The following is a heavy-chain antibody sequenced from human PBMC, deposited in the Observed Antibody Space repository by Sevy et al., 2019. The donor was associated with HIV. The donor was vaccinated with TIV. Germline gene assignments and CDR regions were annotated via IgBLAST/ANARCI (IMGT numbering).Heavy chain of an antibody. CDR2: IYSGGST. D-gene: IGHD3-9*01. CDR3: AKDHDNSWFDP. V-gene: IGHV3-53*01. Sequence: GGSLRLSCAASGFTVSSNYMSWVRQAPGKGLEWVSVIYSGGSTYYADSVKGRFTISRDNSKNTLYLQMNSLRAEDTAIYYCAKDHDNSWFDPWGQGTLVTVSS. J-gene: IGHJ5*02. CDR1: GFTVSSNY.